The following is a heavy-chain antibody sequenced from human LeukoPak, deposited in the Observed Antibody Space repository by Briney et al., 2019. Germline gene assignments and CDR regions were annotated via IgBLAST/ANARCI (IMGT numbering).Heavy chain of an antibody. J-gene: IGHJ4*02. D-gene: IGHD1-1*01. CDR1: GFTFSSYW. V-gene: IGHV3-7*03. Sequence: PGGSLRLSCAASGFTFSSYWMSWVRQAPGKGLEWVANIKQDGSEKYYVGSVKGRFTISRDNAKNSLYLQMNSLRAEDTAVYYCAREGERAPYYFDYWGQGTLVTVSS. CDR3: AREGERAPYYFDY. CDR2: IKQDGSEK.